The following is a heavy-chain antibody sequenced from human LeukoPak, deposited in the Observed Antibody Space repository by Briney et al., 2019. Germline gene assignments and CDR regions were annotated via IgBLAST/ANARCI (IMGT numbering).Heavy chain of an antibody. J-gene: IGHJ4*02. CDR1: GLTFTSYG. D-gene: IGHD3-10*01. V-gene: IGHV3-30*18. CDR3: AKDRYGSGSYSNFDY. Sequence: GRSLRLACAASGLTFTSYGMDWVRQAPGKGMEWVAVISYDGSNKYYAGSVKGRFTISRDNSKNTLYLQMNSLRAEDTAGYYCAKDRYGSGSYSNFDYWGQGTLVTVSS. CDR2: ISYDGSNK.